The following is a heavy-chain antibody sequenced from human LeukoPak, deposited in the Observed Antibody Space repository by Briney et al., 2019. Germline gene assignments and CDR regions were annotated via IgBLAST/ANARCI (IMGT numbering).Heavy chain of an antibody. CDR1: GFTFSSYG. D-gene: IGHD2-2*01. J-gene: IGHJ4*02. Sequence: GGSLRLSCAASGFTFSSYGMHWVRQAPGKGLEWVAFIRYDGSNKYYADSVKGRFTISRDNSKNTLYLQMNSLRAEDTAVYYCAKDLSVVVPAPFDYWGQGTLVTVSS. V-gene: IGHV3-30*02. CDR3: AKDLSVVVPAPFDY. CDR2: IRYDGSNK.